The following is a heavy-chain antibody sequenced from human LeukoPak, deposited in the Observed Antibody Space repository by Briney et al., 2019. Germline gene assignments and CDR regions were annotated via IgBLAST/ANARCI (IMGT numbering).Heavy chain of an antibody. V-gene: IGHV2-5*01. D-gene: IGHD1-26*01. CDR3: AHDRMGIGFDP. Sequence: SGPMLVKPTQTLTLTCTFSGFSLTTTGVGSTGVGVTWVRQPPGKALEWLALIYWNDGKHYNPSLKTRLTITKDTSKNQVILTMTNMDPVDTATYYCAHDRMGIGFDPWGQGTLVTVSS. CDR1: GFSLTTTGVGSTGVG. J-gene: IGHJ5*02. CDR2: IYWNDGK.